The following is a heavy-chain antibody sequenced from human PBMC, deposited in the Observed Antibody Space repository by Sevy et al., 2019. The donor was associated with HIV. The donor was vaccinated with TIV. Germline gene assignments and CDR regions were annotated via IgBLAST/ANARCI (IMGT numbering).Heavy chain of an antibody. V-gene: IGHV3-11*06. CDR1: GFTFSDYY. Sequence: GGSLRLSCAASGFTFSDYYMSWIRQAPGKGLEWVSYISKGSSYKNYADSVKGRFTISRDNARNSLYLQMNSLRAEDTAVYYCTKDSRVYSSSHFDYWGQGIRVTVSS. J-gene: IGHJ4*02. CDR3: TKDSRVYSSSHFDY. CDR2: ISKGSSYK. D-gene: IGHD6-13*01.